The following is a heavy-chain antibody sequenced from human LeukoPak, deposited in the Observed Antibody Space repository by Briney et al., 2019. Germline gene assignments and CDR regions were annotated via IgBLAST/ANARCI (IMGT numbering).Heavy chain of an antibody. J-gene: IGHJ4*02. V-gene: IGHV4-4*07. CDR1: GGSISSYY. D-gene: IGHD6-19*01. CDR3: AGEVVAVAGYYFDY. CDR2: IYTSGST. Sequence: SETLSLTCTVSGGSISSYYWSWIRQPAGKGLEWIGRIYTSGSTNYNPSLKSRVTMSVDTSKNQFSLKLSSVTAADTAVYYCAGEVVAVAGYYFDYWGQGTLVTVSS.